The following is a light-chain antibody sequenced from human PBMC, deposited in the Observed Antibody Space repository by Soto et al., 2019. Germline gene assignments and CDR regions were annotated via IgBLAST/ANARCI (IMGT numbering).Light chain of an antibody. J-gene: IGKJ2*01. Sequence: DIQMTQSPSTLSASVGDTVTITCRASQSVTTWLAWYQQKPGKAPKLLIFDVSSLESGVPPRFSGSGSGTEFTLTISSLQPDDFATYYCQHYNTYPFTFGHGTKLEIK. CDR3: QHYNTYPFT. CDR2: DVS. CDR1: QSVTTW. V-gene: IGKV1-5*01.